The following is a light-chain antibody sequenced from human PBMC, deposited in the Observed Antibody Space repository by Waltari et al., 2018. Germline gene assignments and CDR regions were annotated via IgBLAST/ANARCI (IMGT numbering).Light chain of an antibody. V-gene: IGLV2-14*01. Sequence: QSALTQPASVSGSPGPSITLSCTGPSRDVGGYNYFSWYQQHPGKAPKLMIYEVSNRPSGVSNRFSGSKSGNTASLTISGLQAEDEADYYCSSYTSSSTLVFGTGTKVTVL. CDR2: EVS. CDR3: SSYTSSSTLV. CDR1: SRDVGGYNY. J-gene: IGLJ1*01.